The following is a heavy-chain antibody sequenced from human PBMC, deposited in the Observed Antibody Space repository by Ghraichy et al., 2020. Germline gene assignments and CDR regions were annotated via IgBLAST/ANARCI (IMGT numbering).Heavy chain of an antibody. V-gene: IGHV3-7*01. D-gene: IGHD3-3*01. Sequence: GGSLRLSCVGSGFSFDYYWMSWVRQAPGKGLEWVANIKEDGSEKYHVDSVGGRFTISRDNAENSLYLEMSSLRPEDTAVYYCARELVRFTMDVWGQGTTVTVSS. J-gene: IGHJ6*02. CDR3: ARELVRFTMDV. CDR1: GFSFDYYW. CDR2: IKEDGSEK.